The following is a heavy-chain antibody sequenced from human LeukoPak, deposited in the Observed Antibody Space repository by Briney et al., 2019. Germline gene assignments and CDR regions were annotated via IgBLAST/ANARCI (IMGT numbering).Heavy chain of an antibody. Sequence: TPSETLSLTCTVSGGSISSYYWSWIRQPPGKGLEWIGYIYYSGSTNYNPSLESRVTISVDTSKNQFSLKLSSVTAADTAVYYCARQGYYRSAFDYWGQGTLVTVSS. CDR1: GGSISSYY. CDR3: ARQGYYRSAFDY. V-gene: IGHV4-59*08. J-gene: IGHJ4*02. CDR2: IYYSGST. D-gene: IGHD1-14*01.